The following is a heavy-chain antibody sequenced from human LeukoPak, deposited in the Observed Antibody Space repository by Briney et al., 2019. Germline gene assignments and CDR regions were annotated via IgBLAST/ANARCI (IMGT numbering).Heavy chain of an antibody. D-gene: IGHD1-26*01. CDR3: AKDYSGSYLHDAFDI. CDR2: ISGSGGST. J-gene: IGHJ3*02. Sequence: GGSLRLSCAASGFTFSSYAMSWVRQAPGKGLEWVSAISGSGGSTYYADSVKGRFTISRDNSKNTLYPQMNSLRAEDTAVYYCAKDYSGSYLHDAFDIWGQGTMVTVSS. V-gene: IGHV3-23*01. CDR1: GFTFSSYA.